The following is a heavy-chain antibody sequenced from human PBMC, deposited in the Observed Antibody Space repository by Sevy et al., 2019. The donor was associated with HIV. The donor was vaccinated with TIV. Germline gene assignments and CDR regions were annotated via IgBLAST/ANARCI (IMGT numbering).Heavy chain of an antibody. CDR2: IRYDGSNK. V-gene: IGHV3-30*02. D-gene: IGHD6-13*01. Sequence: GGALRLSCAASGFTFSSYGMHWVRQAPGKGLEWVAFIRYDGSNKYYADSVKGRFTISRDNSKNTLYLQMNSLRAEDTAVYYCAKDPGGGFRGSSWYFDYWGQGTLVTVSS. CDR1: GFTFSSYG. CDR3: AKDPGGGFRGSSWYFDY. J-gene: IGHJ4*02.